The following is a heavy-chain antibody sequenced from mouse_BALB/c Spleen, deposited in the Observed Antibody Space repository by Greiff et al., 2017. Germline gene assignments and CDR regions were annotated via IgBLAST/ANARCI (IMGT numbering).Heavy chain of an antibody. CDR2: ISNGGGST. D-gene: IGHD2-4*01. J-gene: IGHJ4*01. CDR1: GFTFSSYT. Sequence: DVQLVESGGGLVQPGGSLKLSCAASGFTFSSYTMSWVRQTPEKRLEWVAYISNGGGSTYYPDTVKGRFTISRDNAKNTLYLQMSSLKSEDTAMYYCARLGDYDGYYAMDYWGQGTSVTVSS. CDR3: ARLGDYDGYYAMDY. V-gene: IGHV5-12-2*01.